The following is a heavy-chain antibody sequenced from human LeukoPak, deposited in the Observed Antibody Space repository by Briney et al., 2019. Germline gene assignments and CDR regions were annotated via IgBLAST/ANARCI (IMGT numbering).Heavy chain of an antibody. D-gene: IGHD1-26*01. J-gene: IGHJ4*02. Sequence: AGGSLRLSCAASGFTFSSYWMHWVRQAPGKGLVWVSRINTDGSSTSYADSVKGRFTISRGNAKNTLYLQMNSLRAEDTAVYYCARDLTSEWELLNWGQGALVTVSS. CDR1: GFTFSSYW. CDR2: INTDGSST. CDR3: ARDLTSEWELLN. V-gene: IGHV3-74*01.